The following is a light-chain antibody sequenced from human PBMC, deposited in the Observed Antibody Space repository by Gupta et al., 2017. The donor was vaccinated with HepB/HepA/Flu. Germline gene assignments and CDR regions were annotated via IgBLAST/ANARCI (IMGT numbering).Light chain of an antibody. CDR1: QDISNY. Sequence: DIQMTQSPSSLSASVGDRVTITCQASQDISNYLNWYQQKPGKAPKLLIYDASNLETGVPSRFSGSGSGTDFTFTISSLQPEDIATYYCQQDDNLLRFGQGTKLEIK. J-gene: IGKJ2*03. V-gene: IGKV1-33*01. CDR3: QQDDNLLR. CDR2: DAS.